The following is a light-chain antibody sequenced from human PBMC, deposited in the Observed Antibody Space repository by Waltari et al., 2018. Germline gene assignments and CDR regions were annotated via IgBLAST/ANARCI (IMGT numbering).Light chain of an antibody. CDR2: DAS. J-gene: IGKJ1*01. CDR1: QGIRND. CDR3: LQHNDYPWT. Sequence: DIQMTQSPSSLSASVGDRFTIPCRATQGIRNDLNWYQQKPGKAPRRLIYDASTLQSGVPSRFSGSGSGTEFTLTISSLQPEDFATYYCLQHNDYPWTFGQGTKVDIK. V-gene: IGKV1-17*01.